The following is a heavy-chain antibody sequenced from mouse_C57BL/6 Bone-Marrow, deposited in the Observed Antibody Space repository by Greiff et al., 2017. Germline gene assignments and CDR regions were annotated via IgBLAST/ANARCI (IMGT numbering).Heavy chain of an antibody. CDR2: ISSGSSTI. D-gene: IGHD1-1*01. J-gene: IGHJ4*01. V-gene: IGHV5-17*01. CDR1: GFTFSDYG. CDR3: ARDYGSSYGYAMDY. Sequence: EVQVVESGGGLVKPGGSLKLSCAASGFTFSDYGMHWVRQAPERGLEWVAYISSGSSTINYADTVKGRFTISRDNAKNTLFLQMTSLRSEDTAMYYCARDYGSSYGYAMDYWGQGTSVTVSA.